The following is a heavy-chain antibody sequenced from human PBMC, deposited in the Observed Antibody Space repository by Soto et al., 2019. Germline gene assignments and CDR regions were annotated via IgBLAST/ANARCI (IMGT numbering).Heavy chain of an antibody. J-gene: IGHJ6*02. CDR3: AMVDVYVTPSPQDV. V-gene: IGHV1-18*01. Sequence: QVQLVQSGAEVKNPGASVKVSCKASGYTFTRYGIGWARQAPGQGLEWMGWINTYNGNTNYAQNVQGRFTLTTNTSTSTAYMELRSLRSNDTAIYYCAMVDVYVTPSPQDVWGQGTTVIVSS. D-gene: IGHD3-16*01. CDR1: GYTFTRYG. CDR2: INTYNGNT.